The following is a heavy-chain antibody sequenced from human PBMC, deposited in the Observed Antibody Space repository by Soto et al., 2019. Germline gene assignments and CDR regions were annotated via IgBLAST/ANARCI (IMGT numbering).Heavy chain of an antibody. Sequence: QVQLVESGGGVVQPGWSLRLSCAASGFTFSSYGMHWVRQAPGKGLEWVAVISYDGSNKYYADSVKGRFTISRDNSKNTLYLQRNSRRAEDTAVYYCASNGYYYDSSGYYNFDYWGQGTLVSVSS. V-gene: IGHV3-30*03. CDR3: ASNGYYYDSSGYYNFDY. D-gene: IGHD3-22*01. CDR2: ISYDGSNK. CDR1: GFTFSSYG. J-gene: IGHJ4*02.